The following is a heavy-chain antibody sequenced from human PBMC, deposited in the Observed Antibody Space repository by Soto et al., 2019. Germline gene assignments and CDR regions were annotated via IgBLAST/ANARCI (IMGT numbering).Heavy chain of an antibody. D-gene: IGHD6-13*01. CDR1: GFTFSTYA. J-gene: IGHJ1*01. V-gene: IGHV3-23*01. CDR3: AKDQAGAGTISRYFQD. CDR2: ISGGGGTT. Sequence: EVQLLESGGGLVQPEGSLRLSCAASGFTFSTYAMSWVRQAPGKGLEWVSGISGGGGTTYYADSVKGRFTISRDNSKNTVYLQVNSLRAADTAEYYCAKDQAGAGTISRYFQDWGQGTLVTVSS.